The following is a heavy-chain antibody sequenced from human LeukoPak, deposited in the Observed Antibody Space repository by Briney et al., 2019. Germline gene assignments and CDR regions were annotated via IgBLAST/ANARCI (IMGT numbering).Heavy chain of an antibody. J-gene: IGHJ5*02. D-gene: IGHD3-10*01. Sequence: SQTLSLTCAISGDSVSSNSAAWNWIRQSPSRGLEWLGRTYYRSKWYNDYAVSVKSRITINPDTSKNQFSLQLNSVTPEDTAVYYCAREGGPTNIWFGELLGYWFDPWGQGTLVIVSS. CDR2: TYYRSKWYN. CDR3: AREGGPTNIWFGELLGYWFDP. V-gene: IGHV6-1*01. CDR1: GDSVSSNSAA.